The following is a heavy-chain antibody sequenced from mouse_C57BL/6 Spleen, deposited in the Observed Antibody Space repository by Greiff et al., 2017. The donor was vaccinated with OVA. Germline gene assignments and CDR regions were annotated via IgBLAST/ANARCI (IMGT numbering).Heavy chain of an antibody. J-gene: IGHJ3*01. Sequence: QVQLQQSGPGLVQPSQSLSITCTVSGFSLTSYGVHWVRQSPGKGLEWLGVIWSGGSTDYNAAFISRLSISKDNSKSQVFFKMNSLQADDTAIYYCARGRWLPWFAYWGQGTLVTVSA. D-gene: IGHD2-3*01. CDR2: IWSGGST. V-gene: IGHV2-2*01. CDR1: GFSLTSYG. CDR3: ARGRWLPWFAY.